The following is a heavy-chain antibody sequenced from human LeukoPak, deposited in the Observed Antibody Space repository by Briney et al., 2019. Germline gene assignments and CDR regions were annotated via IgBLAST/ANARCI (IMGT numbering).Heavy chain of an antibody. CDR2: IRYDGSNK. J-gene: IGHJ4*02. V-gene: IGHV3-30*02. CDR1: GFTFSSYG. CDR3: AKTGKAGPMIVVVLDY. D-gene: IGHD3-22*01. Sequence: SGGSLRLSCAASGFTFSSYGMHWVRQAPGKGLEWVAFIRYDGSNKYYADSVKGRFTISRDNSKNTLYLQMNSLRAEDTAVYYCAKTGKAGPMIVVVLDYWGQGTLVTVSS.